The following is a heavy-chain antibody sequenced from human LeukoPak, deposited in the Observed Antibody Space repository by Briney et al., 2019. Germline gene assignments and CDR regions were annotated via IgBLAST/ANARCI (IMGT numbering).Heavy chain of an antibody. J-gene: IGHJ4*02. CDR2: ISPHSGGT. CDR3: ASSEDYFDY. V-gene: IGHV1-2*02. CDR1: GYTFTSYY. Sequence: ASVKVSCKASGYTFTSYYMHWVRQAPGQGLEWLGWISPHSGGTHYAQKFQGRVTMTRDTSISTAYMELTRLRSDDTAVYYCASSEDYFDYWGQGTLVTVSS. D-gene: IGHD3-10*01.